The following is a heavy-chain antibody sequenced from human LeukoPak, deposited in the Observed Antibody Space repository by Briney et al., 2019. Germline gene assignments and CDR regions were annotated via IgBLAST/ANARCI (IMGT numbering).Heavy chain of an antibody. Sequence: PGGSLRLSCAASGFTFSSYWMHWVRQAPGKGLVWVSRINSDGSSTSHADSVKGRFTISRDNSKNTLYLQMNSLRAEDTAIYYCAKANIAAPRYYFDYWGQGTLVTVSS. CDR1: GFTFSSYW. CDR3: AKANIAAPRYYFDY. CDR2: INSDGSST. D-gene: IGHD6-6*01. V-gene: IGHV3-74*01. J-gene: IGHJ4*02.